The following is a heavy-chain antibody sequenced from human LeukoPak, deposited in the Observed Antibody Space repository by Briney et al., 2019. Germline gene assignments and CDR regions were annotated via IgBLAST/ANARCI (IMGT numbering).Heavy chain of an antibody. CDR3: SRQGVNGRAFDI. J-gene: IGHJ3*02. Sequence: PSETLSLTCTVSGGSISSSSYYWGWIRQPPGKGLEWIGSIYYSGSTYYNPSLKSRVTISVDTSKNQFSLKLTSVTAADTAVYYCSRQGVNGRAFDIWGQGTMVTVSS. D-gene: IGHD2-8*01. V-gene: IGHV4-39*01. CDR1: GGSISSSSYY. CDR2: IYYSGST.